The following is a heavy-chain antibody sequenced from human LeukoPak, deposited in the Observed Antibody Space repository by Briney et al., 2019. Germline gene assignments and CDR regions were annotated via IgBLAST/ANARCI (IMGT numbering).Heavy chain of an antibody. CDR2: IRYDGSNK. CDR1: GFTFSSYG. J-gene: IGHJ4*02. D-gene: IGHD3-16*02. CDR3: AKAMGDYDYVWGSYRTTWIIDY. Sequence: GGSLRLSCAASGFTFSSYGMHWVRQAPGKGLEWVAFIRYDGSNKYYADSVKGRFTISRDNSKNTLYLQMNSLRAEDTAVYYCAKAMGDYDYVWGSYRTTWIIDYWGQGTLVTVSS. V-gene: IGHV3-30*02.